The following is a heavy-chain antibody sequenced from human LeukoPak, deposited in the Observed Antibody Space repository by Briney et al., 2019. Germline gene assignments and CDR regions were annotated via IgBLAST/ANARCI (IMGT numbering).Heavy chain of an antibody. J-gene: IGHJ5*02. Sequence: GESLKISCKGSGYSFTSYWIGWVRQMPGKGLEWMGIIYPGDSDTRYSPSFQGQVTISADKSISTAYLQWSSLKASDTAMYYCARLEPEYQLLPNWFDPCGQGTLVTVSS. CDR1: GYSFTSYW. V-gene: IGHV5-51*01. CDR2: IYPGDSDT. D-gene: IGHD2-2*01. CDR3: ARLEPEYQLLPNWFDP.